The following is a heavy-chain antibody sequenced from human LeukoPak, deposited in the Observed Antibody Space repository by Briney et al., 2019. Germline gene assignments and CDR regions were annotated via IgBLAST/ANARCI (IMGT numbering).Heavy chain of an antibody. Sequence: GGSLRLSCAASGFTFSSYGMHWVRQAPGKGLEWVAFIRYDGSNKYYAGSVKGRFTISRDNSKNTLYLQMNSLRAEDTAVYYCAKNMAVAGSDAFDIWGQGTMVTVSS. V-gene: IGHV3-30*02. CDR3: AKNMAVAGSDAFDI. CDR2: IRYDGSNK. CDR1: GFTFSSYG. D-gene: IGHD6-19*01. J-gene: IGHJ3*02.